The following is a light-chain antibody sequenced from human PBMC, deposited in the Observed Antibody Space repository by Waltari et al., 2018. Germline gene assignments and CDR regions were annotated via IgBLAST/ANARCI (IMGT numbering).Light chain of an antibody. V-gene: IGLV1-44*01. CDR2: RND. Sequence: QSVLTQPPSASGTPGQRVTISCSGRASNIGGNVVNWYQQFPGKAPKLVIYRNDPRPSGVPDRFSGSKSGTSASLAISGLQSEDEADYYCAAWDDSPNGHWVFGGGTKVTVL. J-gene: IGLJ3*02. CDR1: ASNIGGNV. CDR3: AAWDDSPNGHWV.